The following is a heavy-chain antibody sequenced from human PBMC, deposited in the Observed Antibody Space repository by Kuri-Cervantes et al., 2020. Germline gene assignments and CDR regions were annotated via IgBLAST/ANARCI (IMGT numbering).Heavy chain of an antibody. V-gene: IGHV1-46*01. CDR3: AREGYGDYVLMPDRIKFFDY. D-gene: IGHD4-17*01. CDR2: INPSGGST. Sequence: ASVKVSCKASGYTFTSYYMHWVRQAPGRGLEWMGIINPSGGSTSYAQKFQGRVTMTRDTSTSTVYMELSSLRSEDTAVYYCAREGYGDYVLMPDRIKFFDYWGQGTLVTVSS. J-gene: IGHJ4*02. CDR1: GYTFTSYY.